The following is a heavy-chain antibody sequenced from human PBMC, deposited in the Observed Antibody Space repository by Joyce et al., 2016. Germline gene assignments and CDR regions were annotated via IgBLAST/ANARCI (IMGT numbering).Heavy chain of an antibody. J-gene: IGHJ6*03. V-gene: IGHV3-15*01. CDR2: IKAKSEREAR. D-gene: IGHD2-15*01. CDR3: ATADPDFGGYEGYFYMDV. Sequence: AGSGFPFKKAWMTWVRQSQVKGLEWVGSIKAKSEREARHYGAPVRGRFIMSRDDSENTVYLQMNSLKNEDTAVYYCATADPDFGGYEGYFYMDVWGNGTTVIVSS. CDR1: GFPFKKAW.